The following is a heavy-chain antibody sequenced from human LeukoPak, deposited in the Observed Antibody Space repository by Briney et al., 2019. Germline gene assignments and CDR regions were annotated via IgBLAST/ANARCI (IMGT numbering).Heavy chain of an antibody. CDR1: GYTFTSYG. CDR2: ISAYNGNT. Sequence: ASVKVSCKASGYTFTSYGISWARQAPGQGLEWMGWISAYNGNTNYAQKLQGRVTMTTDTSTSTAYMELTSLRSDDTAVYYCARDDGGDGGVTFDYWGQGTLVTVSS. CDR3: ARDDGGDGGVTFDY. D-gene: IGHD2-8*02. V-gene: IGHV1-18*01. J-gene: IGHJ4*02.